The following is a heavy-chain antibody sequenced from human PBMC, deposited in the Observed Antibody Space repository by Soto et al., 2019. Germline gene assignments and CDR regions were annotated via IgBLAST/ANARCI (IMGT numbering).Heavy chain of an antibody. Sequence: GGSLRLSCAASGSTFSYAWMSRVRQVPGKGLEWVARVKSKAAGGTTDYAAPVKGRFTISRDDSKNTLYLQMNSLKTDDTAVYYCTTLGFDPWGQGTLVTVSS. CDR1: GSTFSYAW. V-gene: IGHV3-15*01. CDR2: VKSKAAGGTT. J-gene: IGHJ5*02. CDR3: TTLGFDP.